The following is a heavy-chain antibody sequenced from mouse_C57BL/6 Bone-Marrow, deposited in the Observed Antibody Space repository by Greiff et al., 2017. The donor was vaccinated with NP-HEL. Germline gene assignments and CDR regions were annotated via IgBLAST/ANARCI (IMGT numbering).Heavy chain of an antibody. V-gene: IGHV5-15*01. Sequence: EVQGVESGGGLVQPGGSLKLSCAASGFTFSDYGMAWVRQAPRKGPEWVAFISNLAYSIYYADTVTGRFTISRENAKNTLYLEMSSLRSEDTAMYYCARQDGYYFDVWGTGTTVTVSS. CDR1: GFTFSDYG. CDR2: ISNLAYSI. CDR3: ARQDGYYFDV. D-gene: IGHD2-3*01. J-gene: IGHJ1*03.